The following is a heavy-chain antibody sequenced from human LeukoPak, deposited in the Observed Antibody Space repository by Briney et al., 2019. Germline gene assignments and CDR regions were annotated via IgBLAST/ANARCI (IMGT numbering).Heavy chain of an antibody. D-gene: IGHD1-26*01. V-gene: IGHV6-1*01. J-gene: IGHJ4*02. Sequence: SQTLSHTCVISGDSVSSNSAAWNWITQSPARGLQWLGRTYYRSKWYNDDAVSVRSRITLNPDTSKNQFSLQLNSVTPQGTAVYFCARGRHGAHVSLFEYWGQGTLVTVSS. CDR1: GDSVSSNSAA. CDR2: TYYRSKWYN. CDR3: ARGRHGAHVSLFEY.